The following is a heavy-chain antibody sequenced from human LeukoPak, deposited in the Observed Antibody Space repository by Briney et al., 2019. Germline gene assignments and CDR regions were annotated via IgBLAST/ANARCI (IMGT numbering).Heavy chain of an antibody. CDR2: INHSGST. Sequence: PSETLSLTCAVHLGSLSGYYWSWIRQPPGKGLEWIGEINHSGSTNYNPSLKSRVTISVDTSKNQFSLKLSSVTAADTAVYYCARGHGDFGYWGQGTLVTVSS. CDR3: ARGHGDFGY. CDR1: LGSLSGYY. J-gene: IGHJ4*02. D-gene: IGHD4-17*01. V-gene: IGHV4-34*01.